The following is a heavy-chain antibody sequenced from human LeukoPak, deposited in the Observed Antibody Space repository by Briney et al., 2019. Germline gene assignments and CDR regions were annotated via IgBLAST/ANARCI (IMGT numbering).Heavy chain of an antibody. D-gene: IGHD3-9*01. CDR1: GGSFSGYY. Sequence: SETLSLTCAVYGGSFSGYYWSWIRQPPGKGLEWIGEINHSGGTNYNPSLKSRVTISVDTSKNQFSLKLSSVTAADTAVYYCARAHTYYDILTGYYRSGPFDYWGQGTLVTVSS. CDR2: INHSGGT. J-gene: IGHJ4*02. CDR3: ARAHTYYDILTGYYRSGPFDY. V-gene: IGHV4-34*01.